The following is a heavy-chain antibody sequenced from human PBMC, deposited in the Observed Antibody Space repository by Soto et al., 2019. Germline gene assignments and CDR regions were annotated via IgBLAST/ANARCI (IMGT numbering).Heavy chain of an antibody. V-gene: IGHV4-59*02. CDR2: VYYSGST. CDR1: GGYVSSYS. Sequence: PSETLSLTCTVSGGYVSSYSWTWVRQPPGKGLEWIGYVYYSGSTHYNPSLKSRVTVSLDTSKNQFSLKLTSVTAADTAMYFCASSPPAMVAPNIWGQGTLVTVSS. J-gene: IGHJ4*02. CDR3: ASSPPAMVAPNI. D-gene: IGHD5-18*01.